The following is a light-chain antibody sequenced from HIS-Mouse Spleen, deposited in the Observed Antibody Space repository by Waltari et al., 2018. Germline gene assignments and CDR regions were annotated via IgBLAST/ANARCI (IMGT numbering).Light chain of an antibody. J-gene: IGLJ2*01. CDR3: YSTDSSGNHRV. Sequence: SYELTQPPSVSVSPGQTARITCSGDALTNKYAYWYQQKSGQAPVLVIYEDSKRPSWIPERFSGSSSGTMATLTISGAQVEDEADYYCYSTDSSGNHRVFGGGTKLTVL. CDR2: EDS. CDR1: ALTNKY. V-gene: IGLV3-10*01.